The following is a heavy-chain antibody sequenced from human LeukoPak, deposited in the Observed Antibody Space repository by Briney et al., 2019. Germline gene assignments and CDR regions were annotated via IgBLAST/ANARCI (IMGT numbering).Heavy chain of an antibody. Sequence: GGSLRLSCAASGFTFSDYWIDWVRQAPGKGLEWVAVISYDGSNKYYADSVKGRFTISRDNSKNTLYLQMNSLRAEDTAVYYCARGDYDILTGPPGPYYFDYWGQGTLVTVSS. CDR2: ISYDGSNK. J-gene: IGHJ4*02. V-gene: IGHV3-30*03. CDR3: ARGDYDILTGPPGPYYFDY. CDR1: GFTFSDYW. D-gene: IGHD3-9*01.